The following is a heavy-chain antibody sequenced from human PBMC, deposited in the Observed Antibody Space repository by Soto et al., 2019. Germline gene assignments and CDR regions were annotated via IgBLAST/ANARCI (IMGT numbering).Heavy chain of an antibody. CDR2: ISSSSSYI. CDR3: ARDMSGPPGNWFDP. D-gene: IGHD3-3*01. CDR1: GFTFSSYS. Sequence: GGSLRLSCAASGFTFSSYSMNWVRQAPGKGLEWVSSISSSSSYIYYADSVKGRFTISRDNAKNTLYLQMNSLRAEDTAVYYCARDMSGPPGNWFDPWGQGTLVTVSS. J-gene: IGHJ5*02. V-gene: IGHV3-21*01.